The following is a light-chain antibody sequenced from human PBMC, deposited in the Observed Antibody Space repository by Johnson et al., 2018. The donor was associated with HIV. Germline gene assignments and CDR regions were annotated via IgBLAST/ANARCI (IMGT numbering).Light chain of an antibody. J-gene: IGLJ1*01. V-gene: IGLV1-51*01. CDR1: SSNIGNNY. CDR2: DNN. CDR3: GTWDSSLSAAGV. Sequence: QSVLTQPPSVSAAPGQKVTISCSGSSSNIGNNYVSWYQQLPGTAPKLLIYDNNKRPSGIPDRFSGSKSGTSATLGITGLQTGDEADYYGGTWDSSLSAAGVFGTGTKVTVL.